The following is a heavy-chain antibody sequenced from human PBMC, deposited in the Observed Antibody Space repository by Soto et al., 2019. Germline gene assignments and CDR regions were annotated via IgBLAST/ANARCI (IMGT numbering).Heavy chain of an antibody. V-gene: IGHV1-18*01. CDR3: ATALGTSGWFDY. CDR2: IRTSNGET. CDR1: AHTFTIYG. Sequence: QVQLVQSGGEVKKPGASVKVSCKASAHTFTIYGITWVRQAPGRGPEWMGWIRTSNGETFSAQNFQGRVTMTIDTSTNTVFMDLRSLRSADTAVYYCATALGTSGWFDYWGPGTLLTVSS. D-gene: IGHD6-25*01. J-gene: IGHJ4*02.